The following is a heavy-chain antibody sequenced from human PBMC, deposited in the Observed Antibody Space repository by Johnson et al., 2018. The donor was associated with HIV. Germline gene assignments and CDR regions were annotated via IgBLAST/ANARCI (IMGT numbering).Heavy chain of an antibody. V-gene: IGHV3-7*01. CDR1: GFTFSSYW. CDR3: ARGEEEQLGDAFDI. J-gene: IGHJ3*02. D-gene: IGHD6-6*01. Sequence: VQLVESGGGLVQPGGSLRLSCAASGFTFSSYWMSWVRQAPGTGLEWVANIKQDGSNKYYADSVKGRFTISRDNSKNTLYLQMNSLRAEDTAVYYCARGEEEQLGDAFDIWGQGTMVTVSS. CDR2: IKQDGSNK.